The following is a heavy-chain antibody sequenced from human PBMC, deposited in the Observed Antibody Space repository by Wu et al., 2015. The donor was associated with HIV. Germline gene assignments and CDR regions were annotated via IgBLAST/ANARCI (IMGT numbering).Heavy chain of an antibody. CDR2: INPNSGGT. CDR1: GYTFTGYY. CDR3: AAGNYVFLELVITMAFDY. J-gene: IGHJ4*02. Sequence: QVQLVQSGAEVKKPGASVKVSCKASGYTFTGYYIHWVRQAPGQGLEWMGWINPNSGGTNYAQKFQGRVTMARDTSISTAYMELSRLRSDDTAVYYCAAGNYVFLELVITMAFDYVGPGNPGHRLL. D-gene: IGHD3-3*01. V-gene: IGHV1-2*02.